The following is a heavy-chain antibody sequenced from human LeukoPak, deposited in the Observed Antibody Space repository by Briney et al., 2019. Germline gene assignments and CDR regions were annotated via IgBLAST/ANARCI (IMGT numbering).Heavy chain of an antibody. CDR2: IYYSGST. Sequence: SETLSLTCTVSGGSISSYYWSWIRQPPGKGLEWIGYIYYSGSTNYNPSLKSRVTISVDTSENQFSLKLSSVTAADTAVYYCAGGTFAYYYDSSGYRIDYWGQGTLVTVSS. CDR1: GGSISSYY. V-gene: IGHV4-59*01. D-gene: IGHD3-22*01. CDR3: AGGTFAYYYDSSGYRIDY. J-gene: IGHJ4*02.